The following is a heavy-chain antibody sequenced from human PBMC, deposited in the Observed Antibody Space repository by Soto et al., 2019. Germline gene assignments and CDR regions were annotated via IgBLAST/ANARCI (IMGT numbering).Heavy chain of an antibody. CDR1: GYTFTSYY. CDR2: INPSGGST. V-gene: IGHV1-46*03. Sequence: QVQLVQSGAEVKKPGASVKVSCKASGYTFTSYYMHWVRQAPGQGLEWMGIINPSGGSTSYAQKFQVRVTMTRDTSTSTVYMELSSLRSEDTAVYYCARDTALLAQTLYGMDVWGQGTTVTVSS. J-gene: IGHJ6*02. CDR3: ARDTALLAQTLYGMDV.